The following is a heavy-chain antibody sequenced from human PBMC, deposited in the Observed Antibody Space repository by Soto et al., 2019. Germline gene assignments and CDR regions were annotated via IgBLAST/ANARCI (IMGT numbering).Heavy chain of an antibody. J-gene: IGHJ4*02. CDR3: ARDLGYYYDSSGYYDY. Sequence: SATLSLTCAVSGYSISSGYYWGWIRQPPGKGLEWIGSIYHSGSTYYNPSLKSRVTISVDTSKNQFSLKLSSVTAADTAVYYCARDLGYYYDSSGYYDYWGQGTLVTVSS. D-gene: IGHD3-22*01. CDR1: GYSISSGYY. CDR2: IYHSGST. V-gene: IGHV4-38-2*02.